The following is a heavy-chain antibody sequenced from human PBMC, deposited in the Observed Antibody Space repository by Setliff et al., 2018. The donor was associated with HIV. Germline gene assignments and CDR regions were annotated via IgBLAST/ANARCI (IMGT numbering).Heavy chain of an antibody. D-gene: IGHD3-22*01. V-gene: IGHV4-59*08. Sequence: SETLSLTCTVSGGSISSYYWNWIRQPPGKGLEWIGYIYYSGSTYYNPSLKSRVAISLDTSKNQFSLKLSSVTAADTAVYSCARGPNYFDSSGYSYYFDYWGQGTLVTVSS. CDR3: ARGPNYFDSSGYSYYFDY. CDR1: GGSISSYY. CDR2: IYYSGST. J-gene: IGHJ4*02.